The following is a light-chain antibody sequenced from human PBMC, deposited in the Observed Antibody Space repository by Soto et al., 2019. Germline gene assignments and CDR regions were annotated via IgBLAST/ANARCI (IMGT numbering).Light chain of an antibody. CDR1: SGHSSYA. CDR3: QTWGTGIQV. CDR2: LNSDGSH. J-gene: IGLJ2*01. V-gene: IGLV4-69*01. Sequence: QPVLTQSPSASASLGASVKLTCTLSSGHSSYAIAWHQQQPEKGPRYLMKLNSDGSHSKGDGLPDRFSGSSSGAERYLTSSSLHPEDEADYYCQTWGTGIQVFGGGTKLTAL.